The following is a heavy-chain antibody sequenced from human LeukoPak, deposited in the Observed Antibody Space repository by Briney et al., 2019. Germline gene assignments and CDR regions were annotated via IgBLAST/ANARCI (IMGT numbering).Heavy chain of an antibody. CDR3: AKDSSSYDWGYMDV. CDR1: GFTFSSYG. J-gene: IGHJ6*03. V-gene: IGHV3-23*01. D-gene: IGHD3-22*01. CDR2: IGGSDGRT. Sequence: GGSLRLSCAASGFTFSSYGMHWVRQAPGKGLEWVSLIGGSDGRTRYADSVKGRFTISRDNSKNTLYLEMNSLRAEDTAVYYCAKDSSSYDWGYMDVWGKGTTVTISS.